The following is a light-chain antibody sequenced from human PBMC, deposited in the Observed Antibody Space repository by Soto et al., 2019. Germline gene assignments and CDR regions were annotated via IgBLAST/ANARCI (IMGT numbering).Light chain of an antibody. CDR2: DVS. CDR3: SSYTSTSRLEV. J-gene: IGLJ3*02. CDR1: SSDIGDYNY. V-gene: IGLV2-14*01. Sequence: QSALTQPASVSGSPGQSITISCNGTSSDIGDYNYVSWYQHHPGKAPKLMIYDVSNRPSGISNRFFGYKSGNTASLTISGLQAEDEANYYCSSYTSTSRLEVFGGGTKVTVL.